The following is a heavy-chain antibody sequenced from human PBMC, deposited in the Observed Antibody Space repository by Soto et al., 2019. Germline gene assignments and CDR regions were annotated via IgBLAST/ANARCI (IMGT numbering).Heavy chain of an antibody. D-gene: IGHD3-3*01. CDR2: INHRGST. CDR3: ARGLPIYYDFWSGYHTTRNNWFDP. CDR1: GGSFSGYY. Sequence: SETLSLTCAVYGGSFSGYYWSWIRQHPGKGLEWIGEINHRGSTNYNPSLKSRDNISVDTSKIQFSLKLSSVTAADTAVYYCARGLPIYYDFWSGYHTTRNNWFDPWGQGTLVTVSS. V-gene: IGHV4-34*01. J-gene: IGHJ5*02.